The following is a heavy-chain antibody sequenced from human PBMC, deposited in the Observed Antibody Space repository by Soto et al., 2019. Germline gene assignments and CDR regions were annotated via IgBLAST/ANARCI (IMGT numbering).Heavy chain of an antibody. Sequence: ASVKVSCKASGYTFTSYDINWVRQAPGQRLEWMGWINAGNGNTKYSQKFQGRVTITRDTSASTAYMELSSLRSEDTAVYYCARAAVAAPIGWFDPWGQGTLVTVSS. J-gene: IGHJ5*02. D-gene: IGHD6-19*01. CDR3: ARAAVAAPIGWFDP. CDR1: GYTFTSYD. V-gene: IGHV1-3*01. CDR2: INAGNGNT.